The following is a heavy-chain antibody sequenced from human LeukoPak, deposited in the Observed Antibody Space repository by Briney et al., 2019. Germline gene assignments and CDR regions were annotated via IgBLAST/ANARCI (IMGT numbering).Heavy chain of an antibody. D-gene: IGHD3-10*01. CDR3: ARGLFNYYGSGSYTPPGY. Sequence: ASVKVSCKASGYTFTSYGISWVRQAPGQGLEWMGWMNPNSGNTGYAQKFQGRVTMTRSTSISTAYMELSSLRSEDTAVYYCARGLFNYYGSGSYTPPGYWGQGTLVTVSS. J-gene: IGHJ4*02. CDR1: GYTFTSYG. V-gene: IGHV1-8*02. CDR2: MNPNSGNT.